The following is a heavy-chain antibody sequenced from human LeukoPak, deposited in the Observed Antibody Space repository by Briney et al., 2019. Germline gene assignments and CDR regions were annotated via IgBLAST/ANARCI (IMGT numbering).Heavy chain of an antibody. Sequence: GGSLRLSCAASGFTFSSYAMSWVRQAPGKGLEWVSAISGSGGSTYYADSVKGWFTISRDNSKNTLYLQMNSLRAEDTAVYYCAKDPAYYYGSGSYYQDYYYGMDVWGQGTTVTVSS. CDR2: ISGSGGST. J-gene: IGHJ6*02. D-gene: IGHD3-10*01. CDR3: AKDPAYYYGSGSYYQDYYYGMDV. CDR1: GFTFSSYA. V-gene: IGHV3-23*01.